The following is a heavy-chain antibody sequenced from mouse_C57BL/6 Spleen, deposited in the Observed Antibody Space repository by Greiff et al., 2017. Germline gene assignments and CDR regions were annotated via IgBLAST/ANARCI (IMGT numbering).Heavy chain of an antibody. CDR2: IYPGDGDT. V-gene: IGHV1-82*01. D-gene: IGHD1-1*01. CDR1: GYAFSSSW. CDR3: ARITTVVVPFDY. Sequence: QVQLQQSGPELVKPGASVKISCKASGYAFSSSWMNWVKQRPGKGLEWIGRIYPGDGDTNYNGKFKGKATLTADKSSSTAYMQLSSLTSEDSAVYFCARITTVVVPFDYGGQGTTLTVSS. J-gene: IGHJ2*01.